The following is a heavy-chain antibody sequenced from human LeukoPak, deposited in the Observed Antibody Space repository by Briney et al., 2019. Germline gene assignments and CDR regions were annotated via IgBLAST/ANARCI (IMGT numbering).Heavy chain of an antibody. CDR3: ARDGYSGSDAL. J-gene: IGHJ4*02. D-gene: IGHD5-12*01. Sequence: GSLRLSCAASGFTFSSYGMSWVRQPPGKGLEWIGNIYHSGSTYYNPSLKSRVTISVDTSQNQFSLKLSSVTAADTAVYYCARDGYSGSDALWGQGTLVTVSS. CDR2: IYHSGST. CDR1: GFTFSSYG. V-gene: IGHV4-38-2*02.